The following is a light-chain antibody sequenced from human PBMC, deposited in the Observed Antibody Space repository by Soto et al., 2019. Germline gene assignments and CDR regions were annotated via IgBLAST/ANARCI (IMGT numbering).Light chain of an antibody. CDR3: QQTYSLPRT. V-gene: IGKV1-39*01. J-gene: IGKJ1*01. Sequence: DVQISQSPSSLSASVGDSVTIACRASQTVSKFVNWYQQKPGKVPDLLIYSASTLYSGVPSRFSGSGSGTEFTLTISNLQPEDFATYYCQQTYSLPRTFAQGTKVDIK. CDR2: SAS. CDR1: QTVSKF.